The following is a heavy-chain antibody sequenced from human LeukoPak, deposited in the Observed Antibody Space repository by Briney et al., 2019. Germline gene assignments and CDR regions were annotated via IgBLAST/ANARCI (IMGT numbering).Heavy chain of an antibody. J-gene: IGHJ4*02. V-gene: IGHV4-39*01. CDR1: GGSISSISYY. D-gene: IGHD3-10*01. CDR3: ARGGFFGSGSPGVDY. CDR2: IYYTGST. Sequence: SETLSLTCTVSGGSISSISYYWGWIRQPLGKGLEWIGSIYYTGSTYYNPSLKSRVTVSVDTSKNQFSLKLSSVTAADTAVYYCARGGFFGSGSPGVDYWGQGSLVTVSS.